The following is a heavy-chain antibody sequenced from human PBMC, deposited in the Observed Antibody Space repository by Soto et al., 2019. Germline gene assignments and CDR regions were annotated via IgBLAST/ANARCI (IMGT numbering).Heavy chain of an antibody. J-gene: IGHJ4*02. Sequence: ASVKVSCKASGYTFASYAMHWVRQAPGQRLEWMGWINAGNGNTKYSQKFQGRVTITRDTSASTAYMELSSLRSEDTAVYYCAREGWLATGDYWGQGTLVTVSS. D-gene: IGHD6-19*01. CDR1: GYTFASYA. CDR2: INAGNGNT. V-gene: IGHV1-3*01. CDR3: AREGWLATGDY.